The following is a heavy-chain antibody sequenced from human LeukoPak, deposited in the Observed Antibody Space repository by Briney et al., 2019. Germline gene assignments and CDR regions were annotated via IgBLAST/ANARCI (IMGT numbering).Heavy chain of an antibody. CDR2: IYASGST. Sequence: SETLSLTCTVSGGSISGYTWSWIRQPAGKGLEWIGRIYASGSTNYNPSLQGRVTMSVDTSRGQFFLMVHSVTAADTAVYYCARRLDDFWSGYQVYYFDYWGQGTLVTVSS. J-gene: IGHJ4*02. CDR3: ARRLDDFWSGYQVYYFDY. CDR1: GGSISGYT. D-gene: IGHD3-3*01. V-gene: IGHV4-4*07.